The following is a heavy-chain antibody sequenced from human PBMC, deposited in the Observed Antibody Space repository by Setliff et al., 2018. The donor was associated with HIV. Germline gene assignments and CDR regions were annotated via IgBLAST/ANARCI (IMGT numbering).Heavy chain of an antibody. CDR2: VGAVGAPT. Sequence: PGGSLRLSCAASGFTFSNYAMGWVRQGPGKGLEWVSTVGAVGAPTHYAESVKGRFTISKDNSKNTLYLQMSSLRDEDTAVYYCAKVFAYGVDGFDIWGQGTMVTVSS. V-gene: IGHV3-23*01. J-gene: IGHJ3*02. CDR1: GFTFSNYA. CDR3: AKVFAYGVDGFDI. D-gene: IGHD4-17*01.